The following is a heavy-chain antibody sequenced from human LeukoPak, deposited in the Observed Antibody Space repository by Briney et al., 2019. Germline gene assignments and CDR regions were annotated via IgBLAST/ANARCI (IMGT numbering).Heavy chain of an antibody. Sequence: SETLSLTCAVSGGSISDYYCSWIRQPPGKGLEWIGYIFYSGSTRYNPSLKSRVTISVDTSRNQFSLKLSSATAADTAVYYCARHWGPGSGLWFDRWGQGTLVTVSP. V-gene: IGHV4-59*08. CDR1: GGSISDYY. J-gene: IGHJ5*02. D-gene: IGHD3-10*01. CDR2: IFYSGST. CDR3: ARHWGPGSGLWFDR.